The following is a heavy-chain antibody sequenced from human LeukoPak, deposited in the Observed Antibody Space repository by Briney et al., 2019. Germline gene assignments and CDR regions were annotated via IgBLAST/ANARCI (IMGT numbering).Heavy chain of an antibody. J-gene: IGHJ4*02. D-gene: IGHD5-18*01. CDR2: IYYSGST. CDR1: GASISSHY. V-gene: IGHV4-59*11. CDR3: ARGAGYSYGLTIIDY. Sequence: SETLSLTCSVSGASISSHYWSWIRQPPGKGLEWIGYIYYSGSTNYNPSLKSRVTISVDTSKNQFSLKLSSVTAADTAVYYCARGAGYSYGLTIIDYWGQGTLVTVSS.